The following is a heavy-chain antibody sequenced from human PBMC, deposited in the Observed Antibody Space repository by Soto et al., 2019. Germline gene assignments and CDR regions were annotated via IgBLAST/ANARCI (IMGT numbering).Heavy chain of an antibody. Sequence: GGSLRLSRAASGFTFSSYWMHWVRQAPGKGLVWVSRINSDGSSTSYADSVKGRSTISRDNAKNTLYLQMNSLRAEDTAVYYCARDLALGYCSGGSCYSGLPDAFDIWGQGTMVTVSS. D-gene: IGHD2-15*01. CDR2: INSDGSST. CDR3: ARDLALGYCSGGSCYSGLPDAFDI. CDR1: GFTFSSYW. J-gene: IGHJ3*02. V-gene: IGHV3-74*01.